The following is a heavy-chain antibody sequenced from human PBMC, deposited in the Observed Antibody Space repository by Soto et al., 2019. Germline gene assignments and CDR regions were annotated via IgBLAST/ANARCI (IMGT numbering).Heavy chain of an antibody. J-gene: IGHJ3*02. Sequence: SVKVSCTSSRGTFSIYTISWVRQAPGPGLERMGRIIPILGIANYAQKFQGRVTITADKSTSTSYMELSSLRSEDTVVYYCARGAGYSGYDLWRAFAIWGQGTMVTVSS. CDR1: RGTFSIYT. CDR2: IIPILGIA. CDR3: ARGAGYSGYDLWRAFAI. V-gene: IGHV1-69*02. D-gene: IGHD5-12*01.